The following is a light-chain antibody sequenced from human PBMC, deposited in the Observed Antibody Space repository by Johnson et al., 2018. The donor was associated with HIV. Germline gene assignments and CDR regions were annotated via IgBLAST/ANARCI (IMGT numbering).Light chain of an antibody. CDR1: SSNMGNNY. J-gene: IGLJ1*01. CDR2: DNN. Sequence: VLTQPPSVSAAPRQRVTISCSGNSSNMGNNYVSWYQQVPGTAPKLLIYDNNKRPSGIPGRFSGSKSGTSATLGITGLQTGDEADYYCGTWDSSLSAGGVFGTGTKVTVL. CDR3: GTWDSSLSAGGV. V-gene: IGLV1-51*01.